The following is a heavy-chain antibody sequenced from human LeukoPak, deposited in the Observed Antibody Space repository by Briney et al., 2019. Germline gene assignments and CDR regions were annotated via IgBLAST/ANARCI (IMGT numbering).Heavy chain of an antibody. J-gene: IGHJ4*02. CDR1: GGSISNSSSY. CDR2: IYYSGST. Sequence: SETLSLTCTVSGGSISNSSSYWGWIRQPPGKGLEWIGSIYYSGSTYYNPSLKSRVTISVDTSKDQFSLKLSSVTAADTAVYYCARKLWFGEPCCYFDYWGQGTLVTVSS. D-gene: IGHD3-10*01. V-gene: IGHV4-39*01. CDR3: ARKLWFGEPCCYFDY.